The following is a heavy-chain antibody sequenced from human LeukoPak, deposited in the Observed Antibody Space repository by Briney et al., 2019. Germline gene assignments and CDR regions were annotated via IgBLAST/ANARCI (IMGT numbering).Heavy chain of an antibody. D-gene: IGHD2-2*01. J-gene: IGHJ4*02. CDR2: INHSGST. V-gene: IGHV4-34*01. CDR1: GGSFSSYS. Sequence: SETLSLTCAVSGGSFSSYSWSWIRQPPGKGLEWIGEINHSGSTNYNPSLKSRVTISGDTSKNRFSLKLTSVTAADTAVYYCASPYCSSTSCSVYFDYWGQGTLVTVSS. CDR3: ASPYCSSTSCSVYFDY.